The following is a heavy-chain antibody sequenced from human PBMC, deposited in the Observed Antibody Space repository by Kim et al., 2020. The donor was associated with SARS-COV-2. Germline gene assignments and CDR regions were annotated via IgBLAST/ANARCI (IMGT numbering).Heavy chain of an antibody. CDR1: GFIFSNYA. Sequence: GGSLRLSCATSGFIFSNYAMHWVRQAPGKGLEWVAVISRDGSLEYYADYTEGRFMISRDNSESTLFLQMETLKVEDTAMYFCARDEGYDILKTIDFWGQGDLGTVSS. CDR2: ISRDGSLE. D-gene: IGHD3-9*01. CDR3: ARDEGYDILKTIDF. V-gene: IGHV3-30*04. J-gene: IGHJ4*02.